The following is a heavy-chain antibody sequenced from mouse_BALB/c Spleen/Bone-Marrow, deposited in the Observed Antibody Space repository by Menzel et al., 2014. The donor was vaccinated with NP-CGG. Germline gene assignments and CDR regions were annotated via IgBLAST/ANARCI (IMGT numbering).Heavy chain of an antibody. J-gene: IGHJ2*01. CDR3: ASTAGTKYDYFDY. Sequence: VKLVESGPELVRPGVSVKTSCKDSGYTFTENAMHWVKQSHAKSLEWIGVISTYSGNTNYNQKLKGKATMTVDKSSSTAYMELARLTSEDSAIYYCASTAGTKYDYFDYWGQGTTLTVSS. CDR2: ISTYSGNT. V-gene: IGHV1-67*01. CDR1: GYTFTENA. D-gene: IGHD1-2*01.